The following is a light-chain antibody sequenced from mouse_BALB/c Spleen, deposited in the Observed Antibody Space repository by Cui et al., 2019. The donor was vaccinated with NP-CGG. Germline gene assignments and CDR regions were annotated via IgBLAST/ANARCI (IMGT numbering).Light chain of an antibody. Sequence: QAVVTQESALTTSPGETVTLTCSSSTGTVTTSNYANWVQEKPDHLFTGLIGGTNNRPPGVPARFSGSLIGDKAALTITGAQTEDEAIYFCALWYSNHWVFGGGTKLTVL. J-gene: IGLJ1*01. CDR3: ALWYSNHWV. CDR1: TGTVTTSNY. CDR2: GTN. V-gene: IGLV1*01.